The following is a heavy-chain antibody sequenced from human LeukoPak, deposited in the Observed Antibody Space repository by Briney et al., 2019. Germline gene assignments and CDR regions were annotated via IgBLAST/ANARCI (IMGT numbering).Heavy chain of an antibody. V-gene: IGHV3-30*18. CDR3: AKGSRIVVVVAADY. CDR2: ISYDGSNK. CDR1: GFTFSSYG. D-gene: IGHD2-15*01. Sequence: GRSLRLSCAASGFTFSSYGMHWVRQAPGKGLEWVAVISYDGSNKYYADSVKGRFTISRDNSKNTLYLQMNSLRVEDTAVYYCAKGSRIVVVVAADYWGQGTLVTVSS. J-gene: IGHJ4*02.